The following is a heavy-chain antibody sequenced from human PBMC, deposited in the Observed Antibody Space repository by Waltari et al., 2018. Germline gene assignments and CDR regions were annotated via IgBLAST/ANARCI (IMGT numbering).Heavy chain of an antibody. CDR3: ATYIGASVGTAAFDV. V-gene: IGHV4-39*01. CDR1: GLSITSTPHY. Sequence: QLQLQESGPGLVKPSEPLSITCSVSGLSITSTPHYWGWIRQPPGQGLEWIATMSYSGATYSSPSLESRVTVSRDTSKNQLSLKLVSVTAADTAVYYCATYIGASVGTAAFDVWGQGTMVTVSS. J-gene: IGHJ3*01. D-gene: IGHD5-12*01. CDR2: MSYSGAT.